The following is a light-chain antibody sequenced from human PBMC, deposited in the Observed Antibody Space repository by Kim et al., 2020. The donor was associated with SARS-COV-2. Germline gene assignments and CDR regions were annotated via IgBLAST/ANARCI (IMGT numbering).Light chain of an antibody. Sequence: EIVMTQSPATLSVSPGERATLSCRASQSVSSNLAWYQQKPGQAPRLLIYGASTRATGIPARFSGSGSGTEFTLTISSLQSEDFAVYYCQQYNNWPPLTLGGGTKLEI. CDR3: QQYNNWPPLT. V-gene: IGKV3-15*01. J-gene: IGKJ4*01. CDR1: QSVSSN. CDR2: GAS.